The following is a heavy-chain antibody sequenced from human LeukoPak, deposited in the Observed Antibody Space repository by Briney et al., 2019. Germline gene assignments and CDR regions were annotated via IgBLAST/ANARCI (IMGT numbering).Heavy chain of an antibody. V-gene: IGHV4-34*01. J-gene: IGHJ4*02. Sequence: SETLSLTCAVYGGSFSGYYWSWIRQPPGKGLEWIGEINHIGDTNYNPSLKSRVTISADTSKNQFSLKLSSVTAADTAVYYCARDGEGTAATDYWGQGTLVTVSS. CDR3: ARDGEGTAATDY. CDR2: INHIGDT. D-gene: IGHD4-17*01. CDR1: GGSFSGYY.